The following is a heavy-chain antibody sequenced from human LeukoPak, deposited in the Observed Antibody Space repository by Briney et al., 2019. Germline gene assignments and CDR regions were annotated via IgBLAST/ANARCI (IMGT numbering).Heavy chain of an antibody. CDR1: GGSISSYY. Sequence: PSETLSLTCTVSGGSISSYYWSWIRQPAGKGLEWIGRIYTSGSTNYNPSLKSRVTMSVDTSKNQFSLKLSSVTAADTAVYYCARVRKPTSVPHDAFDIWGQGTMVTVSS. CDR3: ARVRKPTSVPHDAFDI. V-gene: IGHV4-4*07. D-gene: IGHD1-14*01. J-gene: IGHJ3*02. CDR2: IYTSGST.